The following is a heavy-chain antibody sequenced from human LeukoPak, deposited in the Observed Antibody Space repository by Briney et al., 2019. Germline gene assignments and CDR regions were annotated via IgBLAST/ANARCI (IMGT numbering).Heavy chain of an antibody. CDR2: INPNRGGT. D-gene: IGHD4-11*01. Sequence: ASVKVSCKASGYTFTGYYMHWVRQAPGQGVEWMGWINPNRGGTNYTQKFQGRVTMTRDTSISTAYMELSRLRSDDTAVYYCARDYSDYQKWFDPWGQGTLVTVSS. CDR3: ARDYSDYQKWFDP. CDR1: GYTFTGYY. V-gene: IGHV1-2*02. J-gene: IGHJ5*02.